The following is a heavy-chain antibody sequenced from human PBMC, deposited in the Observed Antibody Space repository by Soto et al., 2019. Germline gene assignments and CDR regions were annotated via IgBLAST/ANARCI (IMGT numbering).Heavy chain of an antibody. CDR1: GDSVSSNSAA. CDR3: ARQGKYYDYVWGSYRPTYYFDY. Sequence: QVQLQQSGPGLVKPSQTLSLTCAISGDSVSSNSAAWNWIRQSPSRGLEWLGRTYYRSKWYNDXXGXAKCQXPINQDPPKTXXSXQXISVTPEDTAVYYCARQGKYYDYVWGSYRPTYYFDYWGQGTLVTVSS. CDR2: TYYRSKWYN. J-gene: IGHJ4*02. V-gene: IGHV6-1*01. D-gene: IGHD3-16*02.